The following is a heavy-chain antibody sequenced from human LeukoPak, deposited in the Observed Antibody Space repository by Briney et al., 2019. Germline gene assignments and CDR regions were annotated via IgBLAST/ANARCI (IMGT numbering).Heavy chain of an antibody. V-gene: IGHV4-4*07. CDR3: AKSNGYGLVDI. CDR1: GGSISSYY. Sequence: SETLSLTCTVSGGSISSYYWSWIRQPAGKGLEWIGRIYTSGSTNYNPSLKSRVTMSVDTSRNQFSLKLTSVTAADTAVYYCAKSNGYGLVDIWGQGTMVTVSS. D-gene: IGHD1-26*01. CDR2: IYTSGST. J-gene: IGHJ3*02.